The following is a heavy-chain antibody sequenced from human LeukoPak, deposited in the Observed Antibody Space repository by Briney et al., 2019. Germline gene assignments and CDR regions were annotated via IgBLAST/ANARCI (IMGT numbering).Heavy chain of an antibody. J-gene: IGHJ4*02. CDR3: AKDPGGSGWPYYFDY. CDR1: GFTFDDYA. CDR2: ISWNSGSI. Sequence: GGSLRLSCAASGFTFDDYAMHWVRQAPRKGLEWVSGISWNSGSIGYADSVKGRFTISRDNAKNSLYLQMNSLRAEDTALYYCAKDPGGSGWPYYFDYWGQGTLVTVSS. D-gene: IGHD6-19*01. V-gene: IGHV3-9*01.